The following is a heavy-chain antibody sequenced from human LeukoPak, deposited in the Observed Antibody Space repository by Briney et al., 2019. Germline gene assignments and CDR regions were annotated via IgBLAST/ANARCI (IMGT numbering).Heavy chain of an antibody. V-gene: IGHV1-69*05. J-gene: IGHJ4*02. CDR2: IIPIFGTA. Sequence: ASVKVSCKASGGTLSSYAISWVRQAPGQGLEWMGRIIPIFGTANYAQKFQGRVTITTDESTSTAYMELSSLRSEDTAVYYCARGSGYYYPLDYWGQGTLVTVSS. CDR1: GGTLSSYA. D-gene: IGHD3-22*01. CDR3: ARGSGYYYPLDY.